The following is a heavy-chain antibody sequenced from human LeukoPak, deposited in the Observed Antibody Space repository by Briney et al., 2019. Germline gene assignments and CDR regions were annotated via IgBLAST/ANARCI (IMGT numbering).Heavy chain of an antibody. J-gene: IGHJ4*02. V-gene: IGHV3-30*02. CDR1: GFTFSSYG. CDR3: ANLYALYGSGSYIFDY. CDR2: IRHEGSNK. D-gene: IGHD3-10*01. Sequence: GGSLRLSCAASGFTFSSYGMHWVRAAPGKALVGVAFIRHEGSNKYYADSVKGRFTIPRDNYKNTLYLQMDSLRAEDTAVYYCANLYALYGSGSYIFDYWGQGTLVTVSS.